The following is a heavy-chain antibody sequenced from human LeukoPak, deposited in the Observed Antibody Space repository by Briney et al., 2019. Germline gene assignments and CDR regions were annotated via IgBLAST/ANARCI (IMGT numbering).Heavy chain of an antibody. Sequence: PGGSLRLSCAASGFTFSRYAMHWVRQAPGKGLEYVSAISTNGGSTYYASSVKGRFTISRDNSKNTLYLRMVNLRPEDMAVYYCARGNDSSGYYYFFDYWGQGTLVTVSS. CDR3: ARGNDSSGYYYFFDY. V-gene: IGHV3-64*01. CDR1: GFTFSRYA. CDR2: ISTNGGST. J-gene: IGHJ4*02. D-gene: IGHD3-22*01.